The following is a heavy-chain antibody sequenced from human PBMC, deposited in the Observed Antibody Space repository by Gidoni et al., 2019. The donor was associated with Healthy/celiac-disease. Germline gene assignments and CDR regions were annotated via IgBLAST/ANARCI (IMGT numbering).Heavy chain of an antibody. J-gene: IGHJ4*02. CDR2: IYYSGST. D-gene: IGHD6-19*01. Sequence: QLQLQESGPGLVKPSETLSRTCTVSGGSISSSSYYWGWIRQPPGKGLEWIGSIYYSGSTYYNPSLKSRVTISVDTSKNQFSLKLSSVTAADTAVYYCARLAIAVAGTSYWGQGTLVTVSS. CDR3: ARLAIAVAGTSY. V-gene: IGHV4-39*01. CDR1: GGSISSSSYY.